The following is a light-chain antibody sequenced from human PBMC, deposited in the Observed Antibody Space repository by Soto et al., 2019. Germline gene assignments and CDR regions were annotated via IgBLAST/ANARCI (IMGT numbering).Light chain of an antibody. J-gene: IGKJ5*01. Sequence: EIVLTQSPGTLSLSPGERATLSCRASQSVSSSYLAWYQQKPGQAPRLLIYAASSRATGIPDRFSGSGSGTDFTLTINRLEPDDFAVYYCQQYGSAITFGQGTRLEIK. CDR2: AAS. V-gene: IGKV3-20*01. CDR1: QSVSSSY. CDR3: QQYGSAIT.